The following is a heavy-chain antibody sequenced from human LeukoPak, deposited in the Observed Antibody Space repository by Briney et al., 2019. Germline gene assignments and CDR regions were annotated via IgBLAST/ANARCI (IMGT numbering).Heavy chain of an antibody. CDR3: AKNRREPLWPSGPMDV. J-gene: IGHJ6*03. CDR1: GFTFSSYG. V-gene: IGHV3-30*18. Sequence: GGSLRLSCAASGFTFSSYGMHWVRQAPGKGLEWVAVISYDGSNKYYADSVKGRFTISRDNSKNTLYLQMNSLRAEDTAVYYCAKNRREPLWPSGPMDVWGKGTTVTVSS. D-gene: IGHD2-2*01. CDR2: ISYDGSNK.